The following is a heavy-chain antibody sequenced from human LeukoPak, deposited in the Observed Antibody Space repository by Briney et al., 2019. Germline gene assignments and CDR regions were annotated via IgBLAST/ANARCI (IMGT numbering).Heavy chain of an antibody. CDR1: GFAFSNYW. J-gene: IGHJ4*02. D-gene: IGHD3-10*02. CDR3: ARDPYVSNFDY. V-gene: IGHV3-7*03. Sequence: GGSLRLSCAASGFAFSNYWMSWVRQAPGKGPEWMGNIKEDGSETYYVDSVKGRFTISRDNAQNSLYLHMHSLRVEDTAVYYCARDPYVSNFDYWGQGTLVTVSS. CDR2: IKEDGSET.